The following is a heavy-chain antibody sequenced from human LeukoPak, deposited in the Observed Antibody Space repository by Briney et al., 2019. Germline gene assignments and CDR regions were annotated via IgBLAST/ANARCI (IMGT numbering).Heavy chain of an antibody. CDR2: IYHSGST. V-gene: IGHV4-30-2*01. D-gene: IGHD3-22*01. CDR3: ARSEDSSDAFDI. J-gene: IGHJ3*02. CDR1: GGSISSGGYS. Sequence: PSETLSLTCAVSGGSISSGGYSWSWIRQPPGKGLEWIGYIYHSGSTYYNPSLKSRVTISVDRSKNQFSLKLSSVTAADTAVYYCARSEDSSDAFDIWGQGTMVTVSS.